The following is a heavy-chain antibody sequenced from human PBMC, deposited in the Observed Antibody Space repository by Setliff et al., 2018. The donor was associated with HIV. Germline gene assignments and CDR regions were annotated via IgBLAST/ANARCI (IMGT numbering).Heavy chain of an antibody. V-gene: IGHV1-2*06. Sequence: ASVKVSCKTSGYTFTDYYIHWVRQAPGHGLQLMGRIEPSSGGTNYIQKFQGRVTITRDTSIYTVYMELTGLTSDDTAVYYCARQDHSSVNSGSLYAFDVWGQGTMVTVSS. CDR3: ARQDHSSVNSGSLYAFDV. D-gene: IGHD3-22*01. J-gene: IGHJ3*01. CDR2: IEPSSGGT. CDR1: GYTFTDYY.